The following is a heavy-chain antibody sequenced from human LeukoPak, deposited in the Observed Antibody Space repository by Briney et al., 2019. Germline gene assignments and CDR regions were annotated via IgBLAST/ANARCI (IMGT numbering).Heavy chain of an antibody. Sequence: SVKVSCKASGYTFTSYDINWVRQATGQGLEWMGGIIPIFGTANYAQKFQGRVTITTDESTSTAYMELSSLRSEDTAVYYCARVRVGGRGTYYYDSSGYYEGAFDIWGQGTMVTVSS. CDR3: ARVRVGGRGTYYYDSSGYYEGAFDI. V-gene: IGHV1-69*05. CDR1: GYTFTSYD. CDR2: IIPIFGTA. D-gene: IGHD3-22*01. J-gene: IGHJ3*02.